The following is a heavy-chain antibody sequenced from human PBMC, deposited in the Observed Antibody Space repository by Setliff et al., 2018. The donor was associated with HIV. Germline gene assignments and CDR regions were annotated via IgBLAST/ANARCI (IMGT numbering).Heavy chain of an antibody. CDR3: ARVIPDYGDYYFDY. D-gene: IGHD4-17*01. V-gene: IGHV4-31*03. CDR1: GGSINSGGYY. Sequence: PSETLSLTCTVSGGSINSGGYYWSWIRQLPGKGLEWIGYISYSGNTYYNPSLKSRVTISVDTSKIQFSLNLTSVTAADTAVYYCARVIPDYGDYYFDYWGQGTLVTVSS. CDR2: ISYSGNT. J-gene: IGHJ4*02.